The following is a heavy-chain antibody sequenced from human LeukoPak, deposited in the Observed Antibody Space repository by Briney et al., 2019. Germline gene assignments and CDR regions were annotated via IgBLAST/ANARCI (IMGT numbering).Heavy chain of an antibody. J-gene: IGHJ4*02. CDR2: INPNSGGT. Sequence: ASVKVSCKASGYTFTGYYMHWVRQAPGQGLEWMGWINPNSGGTNYAQKFQGRVTMTRDMSISTAYMELSRLRSDDTAVYYCAREEVVGATSYFDYWGQGTLVTVSS. CDR3: AREEVVGATSYFDY. CDR1: GYTFTGYY. D-gene: IGHD1-26*01. V-gene: IGHV1-2*02.